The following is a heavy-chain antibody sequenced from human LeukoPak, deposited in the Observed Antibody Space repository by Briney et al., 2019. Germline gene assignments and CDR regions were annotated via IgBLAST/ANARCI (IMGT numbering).Heavy chain of an antibody. CDR3: ARPKSQLAPYYFDY. Sequence: GASVKVSCKASGYTFTNYYMHWVRQAPGQGLEWMGWMNPNSGNTGYAQKFQGRVTMTRNTSISTAYMELSSLRSEDTAVYYCARPKSQLAPYYFDYWGQGTLVTVSS. J-gene: IGHJ4*02. V-gene: IGHV1-8*02. D-gene: IGHD6-19*01. CDR2: MNPNSGNT. CDR1: GYTFTNYY.